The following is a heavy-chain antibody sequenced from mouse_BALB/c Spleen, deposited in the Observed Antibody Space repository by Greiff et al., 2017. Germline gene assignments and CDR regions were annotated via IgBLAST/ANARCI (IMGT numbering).Heavy chain of an antibody. D-gene: IGHD2-3*01. CDR2: INPNNGGT. CDR3: ARDDGYYDYYAMDY. Sequence: VQLKESGPELVKPGASVKIPCKASGYTFTDYNMDWVKQSHGKSLEWIGDINPNNGGTIYNQKFKGKATLTVDKSSSTAYMELRSLTSEDTAVYYCARDDGYYDYYAMDYWGQGTSVTVSS. J-gene: IGHJ4*01. V-gene: IGHV1-18*01. CDR1: GYTFTDYN.